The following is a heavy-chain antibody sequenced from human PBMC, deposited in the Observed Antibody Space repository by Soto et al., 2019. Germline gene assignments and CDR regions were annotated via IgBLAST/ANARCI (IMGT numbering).Heavy chain of an antibody. CDR3: ARWRRIAAAGKYYYYGMDV. D-gene: IGHD6-13*01. V-gene: IGHV4-39*01. CDR2: IYYSGST. CDR1: GGSISSGGYY. Sequence: SETLSLTCTVSGGSISSGGYYWSWIRQHPGKGLEWIGSIYYSGSTYYNPSLKSRVTMSVDTSKNQFSLKLSSVTATDTAVYYCARWRRIAAAGKYYYYGMDVWGQGTTVTVSS. J-gene: IGHJ6*02.